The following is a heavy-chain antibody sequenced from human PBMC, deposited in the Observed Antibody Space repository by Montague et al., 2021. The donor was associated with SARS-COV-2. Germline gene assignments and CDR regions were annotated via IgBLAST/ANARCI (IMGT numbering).Heavy chain of an antibody. D-gene: IGHD6-6*01. J-gene: IGHJ4*02. CDR3: ARSRANVPSRPGFDY. CDR2: MYYTGHT. Sequence: SETRSLTCTVSGGSISNRNYYWGWVRQPPGKGLEWIGYMYYTGHTNYNPSLESRVTMPVDPSKNQFSLTLTSVTAADTAVYYCARSRANVPSRPGFDYWGQGALVTVSS. V-gene: IGHV4-61*05. CDR1: GGSISNRNYY.